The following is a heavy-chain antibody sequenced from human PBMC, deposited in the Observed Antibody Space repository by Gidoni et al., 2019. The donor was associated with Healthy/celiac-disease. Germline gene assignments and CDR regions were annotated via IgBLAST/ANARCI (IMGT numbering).Heavy chain of an antibody. Sequence: QVQLQQWGAGLLKPSETLSLTCAVYGGSFGGYYWSWIRQPPGKGLEGIGEINHSGSTNYNPSLKSRVTISVDTSKNQFSRKLSSVTAADTAVYYCARGGRTAFWSGYANWGQGTLVTVSS. CDR2: INHSGST. V-gene: IGHV4-34*01. J-gene: IGHJ4*02. D-gene: IGHD3-3*01. CDR3: ARGGRTAFWSGYAN. CDR1: GGSFGGYY.